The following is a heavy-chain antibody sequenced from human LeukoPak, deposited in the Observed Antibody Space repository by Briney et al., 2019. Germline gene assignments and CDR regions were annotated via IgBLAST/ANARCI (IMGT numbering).Heavy chain of an antibody. V-gene: IGHV3-48*04. CDR1: GFTFSSYS. Sequence: GGSLSLSCAASGFTFSSYSMNWVRQAPGKGLGWISYISSSSTTIYYADSVKGRFTISRDNAKNSLYLQTNRLRAGDTAVYYCAGRGGGSYFDYWGQGTLVTVSS. J-gene: IGHJ4*02. CDR3: AGRGGGSYFDY. D-gene: IGHD1-26*01. CDR2: ISSSSTTI.